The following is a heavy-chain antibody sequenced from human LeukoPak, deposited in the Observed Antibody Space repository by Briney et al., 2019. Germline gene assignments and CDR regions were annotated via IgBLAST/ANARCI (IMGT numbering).Heavy chain of an antibody. D-gene: IGHD6-13*01. CDR1: GFTFSSYS. J-gene: IGHJ4*02. CDR2: ISSSSSYI. CDR3: ARVDIAAAGDFDY. Sequence: SGGSLRLSCAASGFTFSSYSMNWVRQAPGKGLEWVSSISSSSSYIYYADSAKGRFTISRDNAKNSLYLQMNSLRAEDTAVYYCARVDIAAAGDFDYWGQGTLVTVSS. V-gene: IGHV3-21*01.